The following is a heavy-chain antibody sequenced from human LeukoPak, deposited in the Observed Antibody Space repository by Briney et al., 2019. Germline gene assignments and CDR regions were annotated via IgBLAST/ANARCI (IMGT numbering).Heavy chain of an antibody. J-gene: IGHJ4*02. CDR1: GFTFSSYA. Sequence: GGSLRLSCSASGFTFSSYAMSWVRQAPGKGLEWVSAISNNGGYTYYADSVQGRFTISRDNSKSTLCLQMNSLRAEDTAVYYCAKQLGYCSDGSCYFPYWGQGTLVTVSS. CDR2: ISNNGGYT. CDR3: AKQLGYCSDGSCYFPY. D-gene: IGHD2-15*01. V-gene: IGHV3-23*01.